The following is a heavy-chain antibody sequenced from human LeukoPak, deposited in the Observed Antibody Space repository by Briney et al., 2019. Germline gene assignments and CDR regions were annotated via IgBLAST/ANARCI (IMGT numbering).Heavy chain of an antibody. D-gene: IGHD6-6*01. V-gene: IGHV1-2*02. CDR2: IHPRSGDT. CDR3: ARDRIAARPWNWFDP. CDR1: GYSFTAFY. Sequence: ASVKVSCKASGYSFTAFYIHWVRQAPGQGLEWMGWIHPRSGDTNYAYKFQGRVTMTRDTSISTAYMELSRLRSDDTAVYYCARDRIAARPWNWFDPWGQGTMVTVSS. J-gene: IGHJ5*02.